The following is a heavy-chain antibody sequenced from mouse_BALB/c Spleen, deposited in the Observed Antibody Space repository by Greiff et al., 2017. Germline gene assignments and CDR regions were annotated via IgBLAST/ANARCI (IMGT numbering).Heavy chain of an antibody. D-gene: IGHD1-1*01. V-gene: IGHV5-6-4*01. CDR3: TRDGHYYGSSYFDY. CDR1: GFTFSSYT. CDR2: ISSGGSYT. J-gene: IGHJ2*01. Sequence: EVQLVESGGGLVQPGGSRKLSCAASGFTFSSYTMSWVRQTPEKRLEWVATISSGGSYTYYPDSVKGRFTISRDNAKNTLYLQMSSLKSEDTAMYYCTRDGHYYGSSYFDYWGQGTTLTVSS.